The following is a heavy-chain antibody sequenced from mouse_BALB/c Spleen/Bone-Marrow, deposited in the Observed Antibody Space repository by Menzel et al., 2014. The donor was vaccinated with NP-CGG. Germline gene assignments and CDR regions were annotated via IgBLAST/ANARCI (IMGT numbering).Heavy chain of an antibody. V-gene: IGHV1-54*01. J-gene: IGHJ4*01. CDR3: ARCLTGTSALDF. Sequence: QVQLQQSGAELVRPGTSVKVSCKASGYAFTNYLIEWVKQRPGQGLEWIGVINPGSGGTNYNEKFRGKATPTADKSSSTAYMQLSSLTSDDSAVYFCARCLTGTSALDFWGQGTSVTVSS. D-gene: IGHD4-1*01. CDR2: INPGSGGT. CDR1: GYAFTNYL.